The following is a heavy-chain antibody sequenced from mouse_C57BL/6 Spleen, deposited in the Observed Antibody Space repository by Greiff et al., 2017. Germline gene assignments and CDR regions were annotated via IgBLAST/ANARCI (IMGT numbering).Heavy chain of an antibody. Sequence: QVQLQQSGPELVKPGASVKISCKASGYAFSSSWLNWVKQRPGKGLEWIGRIYPGNGDTNYNGTFKGKATLTADKSSSTAYMQLSSLNSEDSAVYFCARSVDYCSSYGWFAYWGQGTLVTVSA. CDR1: GYAFSSSW. V-gene: IGHV1-82*01. CDR2: IYPGNGDT. J-gene: IGHJ3*01. CDR3: ARSVDYCSSYGWFAY. D-gene: IGHD1-1*01.